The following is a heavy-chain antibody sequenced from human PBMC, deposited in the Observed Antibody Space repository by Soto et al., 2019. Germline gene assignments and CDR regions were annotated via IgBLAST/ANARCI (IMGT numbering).Heavy chain of an antibody. CDR2: IHHSGAS. Sequence: QVQLQESGPGLLKPSGTLSLTCAVSGGSISNNNWWSWVRQSPGEGLEWIGEIHHSGASDYNPSLRSRVTISVDKSRNQLSLNLSYVNAEDTAIYYCAAVDYYYGSGSRVGLDVWGHGTTVTVSS. D-gene: IGHD3-10*01. J-gene: IGHJ6*02. CDR1: GGSISNNNW. CDR3: AAVDYYYGSGSRVGLDV. V-gene: IGHV4-4*02.